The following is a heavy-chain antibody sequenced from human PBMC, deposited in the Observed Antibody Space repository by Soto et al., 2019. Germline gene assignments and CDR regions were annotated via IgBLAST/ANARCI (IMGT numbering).Heavy chain of an antibody. CDR3: AKDKGRTTVTTGGAFDI. D-gene: IGHD4-17*01. Sequence: EVQLVESGGGLVQPGRSLRLSCAASGFTFDDYAMHWVRQAPGKGLEWVSGISWNSGSIGYADSVKGRFTISRDNAKNSLYLQMNSLRAEDTALYYCAKDKGRTTVTTGGAFDIWGQGTMVTVSS. J-gene: IGHJ3*02. CDR2: ISWNSGSI. V-gene: IGHV3-9*01. CDR1: GFTFDDYA.